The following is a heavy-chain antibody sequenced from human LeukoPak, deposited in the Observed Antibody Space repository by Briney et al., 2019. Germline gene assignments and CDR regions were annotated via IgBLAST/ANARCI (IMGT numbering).Heavy chain of an antibody. Sequence: ASETLSLTCAVYGGSFSDYYWNWIRQPPGKGLEWIGEINHSGSTNYNPSLKTRVTISVDTSKNQFSLKLNSVTAADTAVYFCAKTPTALVRGGYYFDSWGQGTLVTVSS. J-gene: IGHJ4*02. CDR3: AKTPTALVRGGYYFDS. V-gene: IGHV4-34*01. D-gene: IGHD6-6*01. CDR2: INHSGST. CDR1: GGSFSDYY.